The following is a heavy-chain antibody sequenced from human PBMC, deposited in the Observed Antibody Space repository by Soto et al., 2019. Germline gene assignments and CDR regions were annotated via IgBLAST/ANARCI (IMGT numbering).Heavy chain of an antibody. D-gene: IGHD1-20*01. CDR2: ISSSSSFT. CDR3: VSAASRIFFFDY. Sequence: KAGGSLRLSCAAPGFTFSDYYMSWIRQAPWKGLEWVSYISSSSSFTKYADSVKGRFTMSRDNAKNTLYLQMNSLRAEDTAVYYCVSAASRIFFFDYWGQGSLVT. CDR1: GFTFSDYY. V-gene: IGHV3-11*06. J-gene: IGHJ4*02.